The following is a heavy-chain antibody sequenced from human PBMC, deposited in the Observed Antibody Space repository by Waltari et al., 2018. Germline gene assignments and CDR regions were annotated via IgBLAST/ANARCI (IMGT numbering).Heavy chain of an antibody. J-gene: IGHJ6*02. Sequence: GSTNYNPSLKSRVTISVDTSKNQFSLKLSSVTAADTAVYYCARGNEEYYYYYGMDVWGQGTTVTVSS. CDR3: ARGNEEYYYYYGMDV. CDR2: GST. V-gene: IGHV4-59*09.